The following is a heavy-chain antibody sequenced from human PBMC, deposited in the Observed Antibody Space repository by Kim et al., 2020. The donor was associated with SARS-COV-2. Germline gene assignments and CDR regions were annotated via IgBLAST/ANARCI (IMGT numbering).Heavy chain of an antibody. D-gene: IGHD1-26*01. CDR3: ARDGGSYSRFFDY. CDR2: ISSSSSYI. Sequence: GGSLRLSCAASGFTFSSYSMNWVRQAPGKGLEWVSSISSSSSYIYYADSVKGRFTISRDNAKNSLYLQMNSLRAEDTAVYYCARDGGSYSRFFDYWGQGTLVTVSS. V-gene: IGHV3-21*01. J-gene: IGHJ4*02. CDR1: GFTFSSYS.